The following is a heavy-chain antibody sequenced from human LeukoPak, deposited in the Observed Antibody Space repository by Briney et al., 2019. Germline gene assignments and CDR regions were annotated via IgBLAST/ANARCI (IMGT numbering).Heavy chain of an antibody. Sequence: SETLSLTCTVSGGSLSSYYWSWIRQPPGKGLEWIGYIYYTGNTNYNPSLKSRVTISIDTSKNQFSLKLTSVTATDTAVYYCARGVDYYDSSYYLDYWGQGTLVTVSS. CDR3: ARGVDYYDSSYYLDY. CDR1: GGSLSSYY. V-gene: IGHV4-59*01. D-gene: IGHD3-22*01. CDR2: IYYTGNT. J-gene: IGHJ4*02.